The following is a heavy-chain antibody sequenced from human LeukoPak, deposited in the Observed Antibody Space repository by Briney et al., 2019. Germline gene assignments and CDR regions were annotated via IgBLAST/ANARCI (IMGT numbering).Heavy chain of an antibody. Sequence: GGSLRLSFAASEFTFSSYSMNWVRQAPGKGLEWVSSISSSSTYIYYADSVKGRFTISRDNAKNSLYLQMNSLRAEDTAVYYCARDQGLKTYYYDSSGYPTIFDYWGQGTLVTVSS. CDR3: ARDQGLKTYYYDSSGYPTIFDY. CDR1: EFTFSSYS. CDR2: ISSSSTYI. D-gene: IGHD3-22*01. J-gene: IGHJ4*02. V-gene: IGHV3-21*01.